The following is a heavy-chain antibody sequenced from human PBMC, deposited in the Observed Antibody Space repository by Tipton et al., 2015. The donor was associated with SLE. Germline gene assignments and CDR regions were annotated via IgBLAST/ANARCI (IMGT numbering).Heavy chain of an antibody. CDR2: IWYDGSNK. J-gene: IGHJ3*01. D-gene: IGHD3-3*01. CDR1: GFTFSYYG. Sequence: RSLRLSCAASGFTFSYYGMHWVRQAPGKGLEWVAVIWYDGSNKYYADSVRGRFTISRDNSKNTLYLQMNSLRVDDTAVYFCAKAGFFSGYYDAFHVWGQGTTVTVSP. CDR3: AKAGFFSGYYDAFHV. V-gene: IGHV3-33*06.